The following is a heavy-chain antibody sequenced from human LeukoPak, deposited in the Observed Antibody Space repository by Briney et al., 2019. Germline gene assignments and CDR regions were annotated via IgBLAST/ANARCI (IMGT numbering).Heavy chain of an antibody. J-gene: IGHJ4*02. CDR1: GGSISSYY. Sequence: PSETLSLTCTVSGGSISSYYWSWIRQPPGKGLEWIGYIYTSGSTNYNPSLKSRVTISVDTSKNQFSLKLSSVTAADTAVYYCARQPGPYSSGRGYFDYWGQGTLVTVSS. CDR2: IYTSGST. CDR3: ARQPGPYSSGRGYFDY. V-gene: IGHV4-4*09. D-gene: IGHD6-19*01.